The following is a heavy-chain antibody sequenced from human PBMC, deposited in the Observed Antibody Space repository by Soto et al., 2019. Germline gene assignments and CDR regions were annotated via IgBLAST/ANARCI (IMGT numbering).Heavy chain of an antibody. Sequence: QITLKESGPTLVKPTQTRTLTCTFSGFSLNSGGAGVGWIRQPPGKGLEWLALIYWNDDKRYSPSMRSRLTITKDTSKNQVVLLMTDMDPVDTATYYCAHRGYGDYPRDNWFDPWGQGALVTVSS. V-gene: IGHV2-5*01. D-gene: IGHD4-17*01. CDR2: IYWNDDK. J-gene: IGHJ5*02. CDR1: GFSLNSGGAG. CDR3: AHRGYGDYPRDNWFDP.